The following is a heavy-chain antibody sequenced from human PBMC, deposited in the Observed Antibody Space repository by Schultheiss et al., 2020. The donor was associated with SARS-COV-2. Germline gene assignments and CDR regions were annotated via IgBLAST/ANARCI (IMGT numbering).Heavy chain of an antibody. Sequence: GGSLRLSCAASGFTFSSYAMSWVRQAPGKGLEWVSAISGSGGSTYYADSVKGRFTISRDNSKNTLYLQMNSLRAEDTAVYYCAKEPYYYDSSGYPNYFDYWGQGTLVTVSS. V-gene: IGHV3-23*01. CDR3: AKEPYYYDSSGYPNYFDY. CDR1: GFTFSSYA. J-gene: IGHJ4*02. D-gene: IGHD3-22*01. CDR2: ISGSGGST.